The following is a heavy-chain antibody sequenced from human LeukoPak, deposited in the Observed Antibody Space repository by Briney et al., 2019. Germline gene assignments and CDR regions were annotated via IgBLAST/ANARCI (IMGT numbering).Heavy chain of an antibody. CDR1: GYNFTPYW. V-gene: IGHV5-51*01. Sequence: GESLKISCKGSGYNFTPYWIVWVRQMPGKGLEWMGMTFPGDSYSIYSPSFQGQVTISADRSITTAYLHWSSLKASDTAMYYCAKGSGYTSSSDFDFWGQGTLVTVSS. J-gene: IGHJ4*02. CDR3: AKGSGYTSSSDFDF. D-gene: IGHD6-6*01. CDR2: TFPGDSYS.